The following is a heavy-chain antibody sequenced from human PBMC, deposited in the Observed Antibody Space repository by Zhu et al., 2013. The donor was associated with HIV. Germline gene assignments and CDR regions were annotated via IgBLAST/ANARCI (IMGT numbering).Heavy chain of an antibody. CDR1: GDSISSNNW. V-gene: IGHV4-4*02. D-gene: IGHD3-9*01. CDR2: MYHSGSA. J-gene: IGHJ4*02. CDR3: ARKGWSTGLFDY. Sequence: QVQLQESGPGLVKPSGTLSLTCVVSGDSISSNNWWSWVRQPPGKGLEWIGEMYHSGSADYNVSLKSRVTISVDESKNQFSLKLSSVTAADTAVYYCARKGWSTGLFDYWGQGTLVTVSS.